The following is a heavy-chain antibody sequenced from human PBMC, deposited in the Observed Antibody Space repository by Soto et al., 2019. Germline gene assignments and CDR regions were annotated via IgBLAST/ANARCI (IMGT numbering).Heavy chain of an antibody. Sequence: ASVTVSCTDFGYTFTSYDMNWVRQAPGQGLEWMGWMNPNSGSTGYAQKFQGRVTMTRNTSINTAYMELSSLRSEDTAVYYCATTGTTVGGGFDYWGQGTLVTVSS. CDR1: GYTFTSYD. D-gene: IGHD4-4*01. V-gene: IGHV1-8*01. CDR3: ATTGTTVGGGFDY. CDR2: MNPNSGST. J-gene: IGHJ4*02.